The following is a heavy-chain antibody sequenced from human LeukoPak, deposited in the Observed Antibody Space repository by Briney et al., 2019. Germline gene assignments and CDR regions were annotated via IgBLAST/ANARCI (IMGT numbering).Heavy chain of an antibody. J-gene: IGHJ4*02. CDR3: ARLRGYLFDY. Sequence: SETPSLTCTVSGGSISSSSYYWGWIRQPPGKGLEWIGSIYYSGSTYYNPSLKSRVTISVDTSKNQFSLKLSSVTAADTAVYYCARLRGYLFDYWGQGTLVTVSS. CDR1: GGSISSSSYY. CDR2: IYYSGST. D-gene: IGHD5-12*01. V-gene: IGHV4-39*01.